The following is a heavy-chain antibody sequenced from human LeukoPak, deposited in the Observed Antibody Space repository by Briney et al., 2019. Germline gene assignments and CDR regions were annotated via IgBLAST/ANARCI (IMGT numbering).Heavy chain of an antibody. V-gene: IGHV5-51*01. J-gene: IGHJ1*01. CDR3: ARPADCGGDCYGSEYFQH. Sequence: GESLKISCKGSGYSFTSYWIGWVRQMPGKGLEWMGIIYPGDSDTRYSPSFQGQVTISADKSISTAYLQWSSLKASDTAMYYCARPADCGGDCYGSEYFQHWGQGTLVTVSS. CDR2: IYPGDSDT. D-gene: IGHD2-21*02. CDR1: GYSFTSYW.